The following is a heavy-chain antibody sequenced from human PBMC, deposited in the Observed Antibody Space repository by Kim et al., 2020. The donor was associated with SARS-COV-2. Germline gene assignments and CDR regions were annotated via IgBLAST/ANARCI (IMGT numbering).Heavy chain of an antibody. CDR3: ARTKGAAAYYYYYYYMDV. D-gene: IGHD6-13*01. CDR1: GFTFSSYG. Sequence: GGSLRLSSAASGFTFSSYGMHWVRQAPGKGLEWVAVIWYDGSNKYYADSVKGRFTISRDNSKNTLYLQMNSLRAEDTAVYYCARTKGAAAYYYYYYYMDVWGKGTTVTVSS. CDR2: IWYDGSNK. J-gene: IGHJ6*03. V-gene: IGHV3-33*01.